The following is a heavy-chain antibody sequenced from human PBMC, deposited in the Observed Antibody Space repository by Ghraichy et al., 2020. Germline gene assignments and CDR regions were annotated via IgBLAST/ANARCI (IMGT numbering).Heavy chain of an antibody. J-gene: IGHJ4*02. CDR2: ISVPGGST. Sequence: GGSLRLSCAASGFTFSDYAMAWVRQAPGKGLEWVSSISVPGGSTFYADSVKGRFAGARDNSKNTVYLQMNSLRVEDRAVYYFTKGHPVWGSNRMVLDYWGQVTLVTVTA. D-gene: IGHD3-16*01. CDR3: TKGHPVWGSNRMVLDY. CDR1: GFTFSDYA. V-gene: IGHV3-23*01.